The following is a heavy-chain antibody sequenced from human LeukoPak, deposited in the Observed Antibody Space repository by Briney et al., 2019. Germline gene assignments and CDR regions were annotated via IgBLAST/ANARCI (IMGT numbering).Heavy chain of an antibody. Sequence: SETLSLTCTVSGGSISSFYWSWIRQPPGKGLEWIGYIYHSGSTYSTPSLKSRVTISVDTSKNQFSLKLNSVTAADTAVYYCARGGDYFDSWGQGTLVTVSS. CDR3: ARGGDYFDS. V-gene: IGHV4-59*12. CDR1: GGSISSFY. J-gene: IGHJ4*02. CDR2: IYHSGST.